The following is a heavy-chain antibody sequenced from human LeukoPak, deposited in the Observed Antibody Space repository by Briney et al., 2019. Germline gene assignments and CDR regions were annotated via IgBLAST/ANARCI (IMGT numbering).Heavy chain of an antibody. CDR1: GFTFSSYW. CDR2: IKHDGSEK. CDR3: ARFRYSSSWRYFDY. Sequence: GGSLRLSCAASGFTFSSYWMTWVRQAPGKGLEWVANIKHDGSEKYYVDSVKGRFTISRDNTNNSLYLQMNSLRAEDTALYYRARFRYSSSWRYFDYWGQGTLVTVSS. D-gene: IGHD6-13*01. J-gene: IGHJ4*02. V-gene: IGHV3-7*01.